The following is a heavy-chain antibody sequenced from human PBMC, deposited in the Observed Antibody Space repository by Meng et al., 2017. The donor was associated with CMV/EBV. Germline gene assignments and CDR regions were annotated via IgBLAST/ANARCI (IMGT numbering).Heavy chain of an antibody. CDR1: GYTFTGYY. V-gene: IGHV1-2*02. CDR2: INPNSGGT. Sequence: ASVKVSCKASGYTFTGYYMHWVRQAPGQGLEWMGWINPNSGGTNYAQKFQGRVTMTRDTSISTAYMELSRLRSDDTAVYYCAIHCSSTSCYGGDAFDIWGQGTMVTVSS. CDR3: AIHCSSTSCYGGDAFDI. D-gene: IGHD2-2*01. J-gene: IGHJ3*02.